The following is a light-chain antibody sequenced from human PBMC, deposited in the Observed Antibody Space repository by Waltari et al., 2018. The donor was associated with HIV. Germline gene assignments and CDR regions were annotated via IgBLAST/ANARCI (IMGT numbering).Light chain of an antibody. J-gene: IGLJ2*01. Sequence: SYALTQPPSVSVSPGQTARITCSGDALPKQSGYWYQQKPGQAPVLVIYKDSERPSGIPGRLSGSSSGTTGTLTISGVQAEDEADYYCQSVDSSGTYVVFGGGTKLTVL. CDR2: KDS. V-gene: IGLV3-25*03. CDR1: ALPKQS. CDR3: QSVDSSGTYVV.